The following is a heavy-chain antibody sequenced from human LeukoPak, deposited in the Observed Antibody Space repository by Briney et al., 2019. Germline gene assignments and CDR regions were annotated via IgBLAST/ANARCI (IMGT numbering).Heavy chain of an antibody. CDR3: ARPETEGEISGAWGY. V-gene: IGHV3-21*01. D-gene: IGHD3-16*01. CDR2: ISSSGNYL. J-gene: IGHJ4*02. CDR1: GFSFRTYS. Sequence: GGSLRLSCAASGFSFRTYSFTWVRQAPGKGLEWVASISSSGNYLYYADSFKGRFTISRDTAKNSLYLQTNIPRVEDTAVYYCARPETEGEISGAWGYWGQGTLVTVSS.